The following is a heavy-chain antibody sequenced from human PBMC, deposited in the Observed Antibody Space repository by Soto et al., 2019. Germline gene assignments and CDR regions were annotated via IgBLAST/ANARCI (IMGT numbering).Heavy chain of an antibody. CDR1: GFTFSSYG. V-gene: IGHV3-33*01. CDR3: ASDGRQQLVHKGWFDP. CDR2: IWYDGSNK. Sequence: QVQLVESGGGVVQPGRSLRLSCAASGFTFSSYGMHWVRQAPGKGLEWVAVIWYDGSNKYYADSVKGRFTISRDNSKNTLYLQMNSLTAEDTAVYYCASDGRQQLVHKGWFDPWGQGTLVTVSS. J-gene: IGHJ5*02. D-gene: IGHD6-13*01.